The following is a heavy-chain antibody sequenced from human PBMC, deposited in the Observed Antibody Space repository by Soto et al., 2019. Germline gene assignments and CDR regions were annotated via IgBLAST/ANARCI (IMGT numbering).Heavy chain of an antibody. CDR1: EFTFSNAW. CDR2: IKSKTDGGTT. J-gene: IGHJ6*02. CDR3: TTNVIVVVVAATRYGMDV. D-gene: IGHD2-15*01. V-gene: IGHV3-15*07. Sequence: GGSLRFYCAVSEFTFSNAWVYWVRQAPGKGLEWVGRIKSKTDGGTTDYAAPVKGRFTISRDDSKNTLYLQMNSLKTEDTAVYYCTTNVIVVVVAATRYGMDVWGQGTTVTVSS.